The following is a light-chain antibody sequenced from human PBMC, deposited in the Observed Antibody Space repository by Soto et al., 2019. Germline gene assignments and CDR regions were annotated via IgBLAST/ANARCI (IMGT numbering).Light chain of an antibody. CDR3: LQDYNYPWT. J-gene: IGKJ1*01. V-gene: IGKV1-6*01. CDR1: QGIRND. CDR2: AAS. Sequence: AIHMTQSPSSLSASVGDRVTITCRASQGIRNDLGWYQQKPGKAPKLLIYAASSLQSGVPSRFSGSGSGTDFTLTISSLPPEDFATYYCLQDYNYPWTFGQGTKVDIK.